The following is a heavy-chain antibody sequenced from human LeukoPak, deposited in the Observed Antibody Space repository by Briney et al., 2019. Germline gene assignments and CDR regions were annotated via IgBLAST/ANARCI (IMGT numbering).Heavy chain of an antibody. CDR1: GFTFSSYG. CDR3: AKGYSYDILTGYLYYFDY. Sequence: HTGGSLRLSCAASGFTFSSYGMSWVRQAPGKGLEWVSAISGSGGSTYYADSVKGRFTISRDNSKNTLYLQMNSLRAEDTAVYYCAKGYSYDILTGYLYYFDYWGQGTLVTVSS. D-gene: IGHD3-9*01. J-gene: IGHJ4*02. CDR2: ISGSGGST. V-gene: IGHV3-23*01.